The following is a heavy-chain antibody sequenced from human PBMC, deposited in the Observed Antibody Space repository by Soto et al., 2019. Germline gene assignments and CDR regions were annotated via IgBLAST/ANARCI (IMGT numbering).Heavy chain of an antibody. J-gene: IGHJ4*02. CDR2: IYSGGST. CDR1: GFTVSNSY. V-gene: IGHV3-66*01. D-gene: IGHD3-10*01. Sequence: TGGSLRLSCAASGFTVSNSYMSWVRQAPGKGLEWVSAIYSGGSTYYADSVKGRFTISRDNSRNTLYLQMNSLRAEDTAVYFCARCDGSATYCFFFAYWGQGTPVTSPQ. CDR3: ARCDGSATYCFFFAY.